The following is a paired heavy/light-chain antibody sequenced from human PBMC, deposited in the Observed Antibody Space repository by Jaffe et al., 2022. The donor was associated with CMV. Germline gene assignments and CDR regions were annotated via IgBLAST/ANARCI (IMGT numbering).Heavy chain of an antibody. CDR3: ARDMWSGYYLPYYFDY. CDR1: GFTFSSYS. Sequence: EVQLVESGGGLVKPGGSLRLSCAASGFTFSSYSMNWVRQAPGKGLEWVSSISSSSSYIYYADSVKGRFTISRDNAKNSLYLQMNSLRAEDTAVYYCARDMWSGYYLPYYFDYWGQGTLVTVSS. CDR2: ISSSSSYI. D-gene: IGHD3-3*01. V-gene: IGHV3-21*01. J-gene: IGHJ4*02.
Light chain of an antibody. CDR3: QQLNSYPQYT. J-gene: IGKJ2*01. Sequence: DIQLTQSPSFLSASVGDRVTITCRASQGISSYLAWYQQKPGKAPKLLIYAASTLQSGVPSRFSGSGSGTEFTLTISSLQPEDFATYYCQQLNSYPQYTFGQGTKLEIK. CDR1: QGISSY. CDR2: AAS. V-gene: IGKV1-9*01.